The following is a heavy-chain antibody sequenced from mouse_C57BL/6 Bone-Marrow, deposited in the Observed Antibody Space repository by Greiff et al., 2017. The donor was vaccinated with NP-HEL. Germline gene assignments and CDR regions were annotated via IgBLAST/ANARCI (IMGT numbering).Heavy chain of an antibody. CDR2: IYPGSGNT. Sequence: QVHVKQSGPELVKPGASVKISCKASGYSFTSYYIHWVKQRPGQGLEWIGWIYPGSGNTKYNEKFKGKATLTADTSSSTAYMQLSSLTSEDSAVYYCARLLRYYWGQGTTLTVSS. V-gene: IGHV1-66*01. CDR3: ARLLRYY. J-gene: IGHJ2*01. D-gene: IGHD1-1*01. CDR1: GYSFTSYY.